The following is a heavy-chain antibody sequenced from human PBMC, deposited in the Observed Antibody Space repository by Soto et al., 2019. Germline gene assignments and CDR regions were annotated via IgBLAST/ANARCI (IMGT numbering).Heavy chain of an antibody. D-gene: IGHD3-9*01. CDR1: GGSFSGYY. J-gene: IGHJ2*01. CDR2: INDRGSI. CDR3: ARESHDILTGPPWVWYFDL. Sequence: QVQLQQWGAGPLRPLETLSLTCGVSGGSFSGYYWAWIRQSPGKGLEWIGEINDRGSINYTPSLKSRVSISVATSNNHYSLNLRSVTAADTAVYYCARESHDILTGPPWVWYFDLWGRGTLVTVSS. V-gene: IGHV4-34*01.